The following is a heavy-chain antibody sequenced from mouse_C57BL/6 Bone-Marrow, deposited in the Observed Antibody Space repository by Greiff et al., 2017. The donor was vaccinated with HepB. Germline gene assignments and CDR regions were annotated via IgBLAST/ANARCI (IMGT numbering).Heavy chain of an antibody. CDR2: ISSGGSYT. D-gene: IGHD1-1*01. CDR3: ARQYYGSGGFAY. CDR1: GFTFSSYG. J-gene: IGHJ3*01. V-gene: IGHV5-6*01. Sequence: EVKLMESGGDLVKPGGSLKLSCAASGFTFSSYGMSWVRQTPDKRLEWVATISSGGSYTYYPDSVKGRFTISRDNAKNTLYLQMSSLKSEDTAMYYCARQYYGSGGFAYWGQGTLVTVSA.